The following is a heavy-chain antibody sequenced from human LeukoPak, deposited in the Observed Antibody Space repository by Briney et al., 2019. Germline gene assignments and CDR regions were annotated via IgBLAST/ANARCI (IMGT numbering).Heavy chain of an antibody. D-gene: IGHD3-9*01. J-gene: IGHJ4*02. CDR3: ARDLTGAYYFDY. CDR1: GYTFTGYY. V-gene: IGHV1-2*02. CDR2: INPNSGGT. Sequence: ASVKVSCKASGYTFTGYYMHWVRRAPGQGLEWMGWINPNSGGTNYAQKFQGRVTMTRDTSISTAYMELSRLRSDDTAVYYCARDLTGAYYFDYWGQGALVTVSS.